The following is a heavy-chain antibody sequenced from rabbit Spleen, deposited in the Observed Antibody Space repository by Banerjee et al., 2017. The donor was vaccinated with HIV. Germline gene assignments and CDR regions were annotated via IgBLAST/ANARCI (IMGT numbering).Heavy chain of an antibody. Sequence: QSLEESGGDLVKPGASLTLTCKASGFSFSSSDYMCWVRQAPGKGLEWISCIAGGSSDFTYSATWAKGRFTCSKTSSTTVTLQMTSLTVADTATYFCARNYVNAFDPWGPGTLVTVS. CDR3: ARNYVNAFDP. V-gene: IGHV1S40*01. CDR2: IAGGSSDFT. J-gene: IGHJ2*01. D-gene: IGHD1-1*01. CDR1: GFSFSSSDY.